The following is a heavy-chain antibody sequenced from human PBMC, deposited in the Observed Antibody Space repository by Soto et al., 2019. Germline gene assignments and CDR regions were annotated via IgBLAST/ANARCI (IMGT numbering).Heavy chain of an antibody. CDR2: IYYSGST. Sequence: PSETLSLTCTFSGGSVISGRFYWSWIRQPPGKGLEWIGYIYYSGSTKYNSSLRSRVTISVDTSKNQFSLKLTSVTAADTAVYYCARSGSGSGWLGGQGTLVTVSS. CDR3: ARSGSGSGWL. J-gene: IGHJ4*02. CDR1: GGSVISGRFY. D-gene: IGHD6-19*01. V-gene: IGHV4-61*01.